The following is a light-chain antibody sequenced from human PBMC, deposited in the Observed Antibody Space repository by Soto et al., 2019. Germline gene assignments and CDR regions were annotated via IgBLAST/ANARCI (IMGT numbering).Light chain of an antibody. CDR1: QSISNW. CDR3: QQYENYWT. Sequence: DIQMTQSPSTLSASVGDRVTITCRASQSISNWLAWYQQSPGKAPKLLISDASSLQSGVPSRFSGSRSGTEFSLTISNLQPDDCATYYCQQYENYWTFGQGTKVDIK. CDR2: DAS. V-gene: IGKV1-5*01. J-gene: IGKJ1*01.